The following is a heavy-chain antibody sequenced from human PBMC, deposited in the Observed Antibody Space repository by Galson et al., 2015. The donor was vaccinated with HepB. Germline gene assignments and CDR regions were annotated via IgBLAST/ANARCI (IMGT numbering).Heavy chain of an antibody. Sequence: SVKVSCKVSGYTLTELSMHWVRQAPGKGLEWMGGFDPEDGETIYAQKFQGRVTMTEDTSTDTAYMELSSLRSEDTAVYYCATYYYGSGSYYNYWFDPWGQGTLVTVSS. D-gene: IGHD3-10*01. CDR3: ATYYYGSGSYYNYWFDP. CDR2: FDPEDGET. V-gene: IGHV1-24*01. CDR1: GYTLTELS. J-gene: IGHJ5*02.